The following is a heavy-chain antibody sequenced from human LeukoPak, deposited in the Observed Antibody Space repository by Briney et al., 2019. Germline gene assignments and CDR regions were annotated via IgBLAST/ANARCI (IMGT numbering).Heavy chain of an antibody. CDR1: GFTFSSYS. Sequence: GGSLRPSCAASGFTFSSYSMNWVRQAPGKGLEWVSSISSSSSYIYYADSVKGRFTISRDNSKNTLYLQMNSLRAEDTAVYYCAKDCGTIFGVVTINWFDPWGQGTLVTVSS. CDR3: AKDCGTIFGVVTINWFDP. J-gene: IGHJ5*02. V-gene: IGHV3-21*04. CDR2: ISSSSSYI. D-gene: IGHD3-3*01.